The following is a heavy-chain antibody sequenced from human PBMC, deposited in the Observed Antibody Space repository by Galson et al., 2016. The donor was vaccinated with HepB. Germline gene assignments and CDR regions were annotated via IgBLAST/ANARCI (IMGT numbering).Heavy chain of an antibody. CDR1: GGSFSGYY. CDR2: IHPSGST. D-gene: IGHD5-24*01. J-gene: IGHJ4*02. Sequence: ETLSLTYAVSGGSFSGYYWGWIRQSPGKGLEWIGEIHPSGSTNYNPSLRSRVTLSVDTSKSHFSLTVTSVTAADTAVYYCARGQDPYKIRDWGQGTLVTVSS. V-gene: IGHV4-34*01. CDR3: ARGQDPYKIRD.